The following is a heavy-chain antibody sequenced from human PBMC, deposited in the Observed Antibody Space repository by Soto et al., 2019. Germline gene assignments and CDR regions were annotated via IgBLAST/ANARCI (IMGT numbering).Heavy chain of an antibody. CDR2: ISGSGGST. J-gene: IGHJ6*02. CDR3: AKGGNYVFWSGYYTSYGMDV. CDR1: GFTFSSYA. D-gene: IGHD3-3*01. Sequence: HPGGSLRLSCAASGFTFSSYAMSWVRQAPGKGLEWVSAISGSGGSTYYADSVKGRFTISRDNSKNTLYLQMNSLRAEDTAVYYCAKGGNYVFWSGYYTSYGMDVWGQGTTVTVSS. V-gene: IGHV3-23*01.